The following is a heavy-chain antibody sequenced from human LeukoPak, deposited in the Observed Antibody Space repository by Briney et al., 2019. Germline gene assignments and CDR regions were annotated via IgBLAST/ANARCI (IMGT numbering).Heavy chain of an antibody. V-gene: IGHV3-21*01. Sequence: PGGSLRLSCAASGFTFSSYNMNWVRQPPGKGLEWVSYISTSGTYIHYADSVKGRFSISRDIAKHSLYLQIYSLRAEDAGVYYCARGDSGHFDYWGQGTLVTVSS. J-gene: IGHJ4*02. CDR3: ARGDSGHFDY. CDR1: GFTFSSYN. D-gene: IGHD6-19*01. CDR2: ISTSGTYI.